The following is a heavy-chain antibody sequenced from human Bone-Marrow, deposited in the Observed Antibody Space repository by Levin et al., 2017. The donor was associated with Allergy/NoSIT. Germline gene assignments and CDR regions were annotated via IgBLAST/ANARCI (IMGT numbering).Heavy chain of an antibody. Sequence: LSLTCAASGFPFSSYGMHWVRQGPGKGLEWVGVIWFDGSKQFYADSVKGRFTISRDNSRNMLYLEVHSLRAEDTGLYYCARAYSTGWYFFDFWGQGSLVTVTS. V-gene: IGHV3-33*01. D-gene: IGHD6-19*01. CDR1: GFPFSSYG. CDR2: IWFDGSKQ. CDR3: ARAYSTGWYFFDF. J-gene: IGHJ4*02.